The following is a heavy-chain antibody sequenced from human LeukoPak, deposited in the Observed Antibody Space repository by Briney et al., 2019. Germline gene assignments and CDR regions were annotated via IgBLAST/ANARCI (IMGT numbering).Heavy chain of an antibody. Sequence: SETLSLTCTVSGGSMSSYYWSFVRQSAGTGIEWLWRIHTSGTTRYNPYLKIQVPLSVEVSTTQFSLGLTSWTAADTDVYYCARGGDYAGGGRNWFDPWGQGTLVTVSS. CDR2: IHTSGTT. CDR3: ARGGDYAGGGRNWFDP. CDR1: GGSMSSYY. D-gene: IGHD4-23*01. V-gene: IGHV4-4*07. J-gene: IGHJ5*02.